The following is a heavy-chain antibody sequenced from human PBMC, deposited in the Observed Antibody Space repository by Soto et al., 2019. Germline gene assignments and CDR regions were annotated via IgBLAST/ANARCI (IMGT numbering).Heavy chain of an antibody. V-gene: IGHV3-23*01. J-gene: IGHJ4*02. CDR1: GFTFSNFA. D-gene: IGHD6-13*01. Sequence: EVQLLESGGGLVQPGGSLKLSCAASGFTFSNFAMTWVRQAPGKGLEWVSAISGSGVDTYYADSVKGRFTISRDNSKNTRSGPMNRLRAGDKAVYYCAKLPQPGAGTLRAVDYWGQGTLVTFSS. CDR3: AKLPQPGAGTLRAVDY. CDR2: ISGSGVDT.